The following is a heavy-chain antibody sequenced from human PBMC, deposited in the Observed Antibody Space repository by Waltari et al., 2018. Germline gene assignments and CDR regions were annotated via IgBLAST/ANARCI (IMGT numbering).Heavy chain of an antibody. J-gene: IGHJ5*02. CDR2: IYPGDSET. V-gene: IGHV5-51*01. D-gene: IGHD5-12*01. CDR1: GYNFDTYW. CDR3: ARRSCGGYENWFDP. Sequence: EVQLVQSGAEVKKPGESLKISCRGSGYNFDTYWIAWVRQMPGKGLEWMGIIYPGDSETTYSPAFEGQVTISADKSINTAYLQWISLKASDTAMYYCARRSCGGYENWFDPWGQGTLVTVSS.